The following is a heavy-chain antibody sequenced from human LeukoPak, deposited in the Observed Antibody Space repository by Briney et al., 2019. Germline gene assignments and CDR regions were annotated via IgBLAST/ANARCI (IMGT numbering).Heavy chain of an antibody. CDR2: INHSGST. Sequence: SETLSLTCAVSGGSLSGYFWNWIRQPPGKGLEWIGEINHSGSTNYNPSLKSRVTISVDTSKNQFSLKLSSVTAADTAVYYCARRSRGLRYFDWSLKGTNYWYFDLWGRGTLVTVSS. CDR1: GGSLSGYF. CDR3: ARRSRGLRYFDWSLKGTNYWYFDL. J-gene: IGHJ2*01. V-gene: IGHV4-34*01. D-gene: IGHD3-9*01.